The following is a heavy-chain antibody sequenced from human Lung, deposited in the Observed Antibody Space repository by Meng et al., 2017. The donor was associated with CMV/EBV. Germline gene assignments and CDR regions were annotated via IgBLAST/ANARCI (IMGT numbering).Heavy chain of an antibody. J-gene: IGHJ3*02. CDR2: IYSGGST. V-gene: IGHV3-66*02. CDR3: HEYSSSSGDDAFDI. CDR1: GFTVSSNY. D-gene: IGHD6-6*01. Sequence: GGSLRLSCAASGFTVSSNYMSWVRQAPGKGLEWVSVIYSGGSTYYADSVKGRFTISRDNSKNTLYLQMNSLRAEDTAVYYCHEYSSSSGDDAFDIWGQGPMVTVSS.